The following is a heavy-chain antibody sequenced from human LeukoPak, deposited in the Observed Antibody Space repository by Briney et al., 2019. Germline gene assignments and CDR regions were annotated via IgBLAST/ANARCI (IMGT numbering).Heavy chain of an antibody. CDR3: ARDLVGRSHYDSSGYYPNAFDI. CDR2: ISSSSRNI. V-gene: IGHV3-21*04. D-gene: IGHD3-22*01. CDR1: GFTFSSYS. Sequence: TGGSLRLSCAASGFTFSSYSMNWVRQAPGKGLEWVSSISSSSRNIYYADSVKGRFTISRDNAKNSLYLQMNSLRAEDTAVYYCARDLVGRSHYDSSGYYPNAFDIWGQGTMVTVSS. J-gene: IGHJ3*02.